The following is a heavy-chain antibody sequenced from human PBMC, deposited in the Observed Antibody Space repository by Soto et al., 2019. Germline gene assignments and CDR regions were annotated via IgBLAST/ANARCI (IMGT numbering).Heavy chain of an antibody. CDR1: VFTFSSYN. J-gene: IGHJ4*02. V-gene: IGHV3-21*01. D-gene: IGHD4-17*01. CDR3: ARDGGPSYGDYSTGNFDY. CDR2: ISSSSSYI. Sequence: EVQLVESGGGLVKPGGSLRLSCAASVFTFSSYNMNWVRQAPGKGLEWVSSISSSSSYIYYSDSVKGRFTISRHNAKKSLVLQMKSPRAEDTAVYYCARDGGPSYGDYSTGNFDYWGQGTLVTVSS.